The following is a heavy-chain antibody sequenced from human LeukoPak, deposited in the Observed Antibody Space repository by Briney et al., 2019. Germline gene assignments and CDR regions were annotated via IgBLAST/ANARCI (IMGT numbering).Heavy chain of an antibody. CDR3: AREVEDSSSWSNNDAFDI. CDR2: IIPIFGTA. Sequence: ASVKVSCKASGGTFSSYAISWVRQAPGQGLEWMGGIIPIFGTANYAQKFQGRVTITADKSTSTAYMELSSLRSEDTAVYYCAREVEDSSSWSNNDAFDIWGQGTMVTVSS. J-gene: IGHJ3*02. D-gene: IGHD6-13*01. V-gene: IGHV1-69*06. CDR1: GGTFSSYA.